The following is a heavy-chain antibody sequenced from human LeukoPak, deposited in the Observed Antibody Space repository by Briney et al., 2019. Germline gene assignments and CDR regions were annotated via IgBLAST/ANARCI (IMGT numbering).Heavy chain of an antibody. Sequence: ASVKVSCKASGYTFTSYDINWVRQAPGQGLEWMGWINPNSGGTNYAQKFQGRVTMTRDTSISTAYMELSRLRSDDTAVYYCARVTFSSGWYTYWGQGTLVTVSS. J-gene: IGHJ4*02. CDR3: ARVTFSSGWYTY. CDR1: GYTFTSYD. V-gene: IGHV1-2*02. D-gene: IGHD6-19*01. CDR2: INPNSGGT.